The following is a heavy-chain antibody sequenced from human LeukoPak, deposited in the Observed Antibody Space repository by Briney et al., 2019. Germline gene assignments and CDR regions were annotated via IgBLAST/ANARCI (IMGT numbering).Heavy chain of an antibody. J-gene: IGHJ6*02. D-gene: IGHD1-26*01. Sequence: GGSLRLSCAASGFTFISYAKSWVRQAPGKGLEWVSSLSGNAGRPYYADSVKGRFTISRDNSKNTLYLQMNSLRAEDTAVYYCAKDHRDSGNYYYYYGLDVWGQGTMVTVSS. CDR1: GFTFISYA. CDR2: LSGNAGRP. V-gene: IGHV3-23*01. CDR3: AKDHRDSGNYYYYYGLDV.